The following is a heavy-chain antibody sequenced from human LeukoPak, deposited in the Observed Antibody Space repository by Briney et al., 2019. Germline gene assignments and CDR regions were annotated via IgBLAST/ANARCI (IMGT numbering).Heavy chain of an antibody. CDR3: ARVYSSSWYYTGNWFDP. Sequence: SETLSLTCTVSGGSISSSSYYWGWLRQPPGKGLEWIVSIYYSGSTYYNPSLKSRLTISVDTSKNQFSLKLSSVTAADTAVYYCARVYSSSWYYTGNWFDPWGQGTLVTVSS. D-gene: IGHD6-13*01. J-gene: IGHJ5*02. V-gene: IGHV4-39*07. CDR1: GGSISSSSYY. CDR2: IYYSGST.